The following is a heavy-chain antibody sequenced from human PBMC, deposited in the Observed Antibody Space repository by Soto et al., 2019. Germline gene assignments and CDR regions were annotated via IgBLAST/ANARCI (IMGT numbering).Heavy chain of an antibody. D-gene: IGHD3-22*01. V-gene: IGHV4-4*02. CDR1: GGSISSSNW. J-gene: IGHJ4*02. CDR2: IYHSGST. CDR3: ARDYDSSGYPRYYFDY. Sequence: SETLSLTCAVSGGSISSSNWWSWVRQPPGKGLEWIGEIYHSGSTNYNPSLKSRVTISVDKSKNQFSLKLSSVTAADTAVYYCARDYDSSGYPRYYFDYWGQGTLVTVSS.